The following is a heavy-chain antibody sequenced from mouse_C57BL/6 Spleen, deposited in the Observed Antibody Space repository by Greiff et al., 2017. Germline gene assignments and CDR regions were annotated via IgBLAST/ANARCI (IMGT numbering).Heavy chain of an antibody. D-gene: IGHD2-2*01. CDR1: GYTFTSYG. CDR2: IYPRSGNT. CDR3: AGNYVYDGAMDY. Sequence: QVQLKESGAELARPGASVKLSCKASGYTFTSYGISWVKQRTGQGLEWIGEIYPRSGNTYYNEKFKGKATLTADKSSSTAYMELRSLTSEDSAVYFCAGNYVYDGAMDYWGQGTSVTVSS. J-gene: IGHJ4*01. V-gene: IGHV1-81*01.